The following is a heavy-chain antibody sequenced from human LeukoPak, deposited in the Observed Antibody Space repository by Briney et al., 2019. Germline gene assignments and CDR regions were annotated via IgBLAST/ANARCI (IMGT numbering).Heavy chain of an antibody. V-gene: IGHV3-21*01. J-gene: IGHJ4*02. CDR2: ISAGSNYI. Sequence: ETLSLTCTVSGGSISSSGYYWGWIRQPPGKGLEWVSSISAGSNYIYYGDSVKGRFTISRDNAKNSLYLQMSSLRAEDTAVYYCARDASTRCYLCEVDYWGQGTLVTVSS. CDR1: GGSISSSG. D-gene: IGHD2-2*01. CDR3: ARDASTRCYLCEVDY.